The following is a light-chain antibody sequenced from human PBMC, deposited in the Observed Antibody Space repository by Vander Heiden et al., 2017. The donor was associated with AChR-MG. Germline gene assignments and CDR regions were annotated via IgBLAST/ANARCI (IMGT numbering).Light chain of an antibody. V-gene: IGLV2-11*01. Sequence: ALTQHRSVSGSLGQSVTISCTGSSSDVGGYDYVSWYQHFPGIAPKLIIFDVNKRPSGVPGRFSGSKSGNTASLSISGLQAEDEADYYCCSYAGTYTWLFGGGTSLTVL. CDR2: DVN. J-gene: IGLJ3*02. CDR3: CSYAGTYTWL. CDR1: SSDVGGYDY.